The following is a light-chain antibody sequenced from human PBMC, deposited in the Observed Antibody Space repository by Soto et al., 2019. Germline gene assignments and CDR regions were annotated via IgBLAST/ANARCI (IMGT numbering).Light chain of an antibody. CDR1: QSVSSN. CDR2: GAS. Sequence: EIVMTQSPATLSVSPGERATLSCRASQSVSSNLAWYQQKPGQAPRLLIYGASTRATGIPARFSGGGSGTEFTLTISSLQSEECAVYYCQQYYDWPPYTFGQGTKLEIK. V-gene: IGKV3-15*01. CDR3: QQYYDWPPYT. J-gene: IGKJ2*01.